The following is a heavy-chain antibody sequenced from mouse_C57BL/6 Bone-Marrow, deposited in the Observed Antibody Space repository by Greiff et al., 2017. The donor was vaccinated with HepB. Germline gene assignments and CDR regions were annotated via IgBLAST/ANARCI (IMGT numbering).Heavy chain of an antibody. J-gene: IGHJ4*01. CDR3: ARYYYGSQYYYAMDY. CDR2: IRNKANGYTT. V-gene: IGHV7-3*01. Sequence: EVQLVESGGGLVQPGGSLSLSCAASGFTFTDYYMSWVRQPPGKALEWLGFIRNKANGYTTEYSASVKGRFTISRDNSQSILYLQMNALSAEDSATYYCARYYYGSQYYYAMDYWGQGTSVTVSS. D-gene: IGHD1-1*01. CDR1: GFTFTDYY.